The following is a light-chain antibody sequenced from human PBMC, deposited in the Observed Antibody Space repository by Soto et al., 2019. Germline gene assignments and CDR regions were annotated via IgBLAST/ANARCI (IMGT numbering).Light chain of an antibody. Sequence: QLVLTQSPSASASLGASVKLTCTLNSGHSNYAIAWHQQQPEKGPRYLMMLNGDGSHSKGDGIPDRFSGSRSGAERYLTISSLQSEDEADYYCQTWGTGIHVVFGGGTKLTVL. J-gene: IGLJ2*01. CDR1: SGHSNYA. V-gene: IGLV4-69*01. CDR2: LNGDGSH. CDR3: QTWGTGIHVV.